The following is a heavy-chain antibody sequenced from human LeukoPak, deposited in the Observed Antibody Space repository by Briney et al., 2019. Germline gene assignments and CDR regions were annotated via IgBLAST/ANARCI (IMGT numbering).Heavy chain of an antibody. V-gene: IGHV4-34*12. Sequence: PSETLSLTCAVYGGSFSGYYWSWIRQPPGKGLEWIGEIIHSGSTNYNPSLKSRVTISVDTSKNQFSLNLSSVSPADTAVYYCASLRGHDAFDIWGQGTMVTVSS. J-gene: IGHJ3*02. CDR3: ASLRGHDAFDI. D-gene: IGHD3-10*01. CDR2: IIHSGST. CDR1: GGSFSGYY.